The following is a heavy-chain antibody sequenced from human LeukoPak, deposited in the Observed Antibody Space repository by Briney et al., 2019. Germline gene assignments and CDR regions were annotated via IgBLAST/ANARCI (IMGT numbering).Heavy chain of an antibody. D-gene: IGHD2-15*01. J-gene: IGHJ4*02. V-gene: IGHV3-48*01. CDR1: GFTFSSYA. CDR2: ISSSSSTI. Sequence: PGGSLRLSCAASGFTFSSYAMSWVRQAPGKGLEWVSYISSSSSTIYYADSVKGRFTISRDNAKNSLYLQMNSLRAEDTAVYYCARDDSAVVVGNFDYWGQGTLVTVSS. CDR3: ARDDSAVVVGNFDY.